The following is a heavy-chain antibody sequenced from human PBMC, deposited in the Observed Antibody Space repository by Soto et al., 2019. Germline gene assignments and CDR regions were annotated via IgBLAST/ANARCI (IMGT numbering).Heavy chain of an antibody. CDR1: GFTFSSYG. CDR3: AREVYCSSTSCANWFDP. Sequence: QVQLVESGGGVDQPGRSQRLSCAASGFTFSSYGMHWVRQAPGKGLEWVAVIWYDGSNKYYADSVKGRFTISRDNSKNTLYLQMNSLRAEDTAVYYCAREVYCSSTSCANWFDPWGQGTLVTVSS. D-gene: IGHD2-2*01. V-gene: IGHV3-33*01. J-gene: IGHJ5*02. CDR2: IWYDGSNK.